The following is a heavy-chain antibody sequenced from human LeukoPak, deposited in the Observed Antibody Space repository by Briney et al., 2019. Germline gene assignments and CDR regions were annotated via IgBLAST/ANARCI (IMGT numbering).Heavy chain of an antibody. Sequence: GGSLRLSCAASGFTVSSYAMSWARLPAGKGIKWLSAISGSGGSTYYADSVKGRFTISRDNSKNTLYLQMNSLRAEDTAVYYCAKISEFWETCGGDCYADYWGQGTLVTVSS. J-gene: IGHJ4*02. CDR1: GFTVSSYA. V-gene: IGHV3-23*01. CDR2: ISGSGGST. D-gene: IGHD2-21*01. CDR3: AKISEFWETCGGDCYADY.